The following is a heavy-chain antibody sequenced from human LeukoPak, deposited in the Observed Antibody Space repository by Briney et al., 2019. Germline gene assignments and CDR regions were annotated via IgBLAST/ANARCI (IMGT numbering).Heavy chain of an antibody. CDR3: ATGYCSGGSCYSG. V-gene: IGHV3-23*01. Sequence: PGGSLRLSCAASGFTFSSYAMSWVRQAPGKGLEWVSAISGSGGSTYYADSVKGRFTIYRDNSKNTLYLQMNSLRAEDTAVYYCATGYCSGGSCYSGWGQGTLVTVSS. CDR1: GFTFSSYA. CDR2: ISGSGGST. D-gene: IGHD2-15*01. J-gene: IGHJ4*02.